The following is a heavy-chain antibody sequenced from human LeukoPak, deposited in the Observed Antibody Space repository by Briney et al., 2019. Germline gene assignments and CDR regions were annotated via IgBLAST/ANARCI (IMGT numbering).Heavy chain of an antibody. CDR1: GYSFSTCW. Sequence: GESLKISCKGSGYSFSTCWITWVRQMPGKGLEWMGRIDPSDSDTKYSPSFQGHVTISADKSINTAYVQWSTLKASDTAMYYCARHTSLWFGELPYDLDYWGQGTLVTVSS. CDR3: ARHTSLWFGELPYDLDY. J-gene: IGHJ4*02. D-gene: IGHD3-10*01. CDR2: IDPSDSDT. V-gene: IGHV5-10-1*01.